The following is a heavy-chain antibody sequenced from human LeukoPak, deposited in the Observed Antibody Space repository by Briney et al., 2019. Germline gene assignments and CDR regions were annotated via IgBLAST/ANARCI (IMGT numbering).Heavy chain of an antibody. CDR1: GGSISSNDW. J-gene: IGHJ4*02. CDR2: LHYDGTT. D-gene: IGHD6-19*01. V-gene: IGHV4-4*02. Sequence: PSETLSLTCAVSGGSISSNDWWSWVRQPPGKGLEWITMLHYDGTTYYNPSLKSRVSIAVDTSKNQFSLKLNSVTAADTAVYYCASQRVWVSGWQIDSWGQGTLVTVSS. CDR3: ASQRVWVSGWQIDS.